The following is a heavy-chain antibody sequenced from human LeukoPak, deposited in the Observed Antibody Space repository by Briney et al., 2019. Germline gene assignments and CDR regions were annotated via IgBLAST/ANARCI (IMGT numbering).Heavy chain of an antibody. Sequence: PGRSLRLSCAASGFTFSSYWMTWVRQAPGKGLEWVANIKEDGSEKYYVDSVKGRFTISRDNAKNSLYLQMNSLRAEDSAVYYCARDDRDGYNYFAYWGQGTLVTVSS. CDR2: IKEDGSEK. V-gene: IGHV3-7*04. J-gene: IGHJ4*02. CDR1: GFTFSSYW. CDR3: ARDDRDGYNYFAY. D-gene: IGHD5-24*01.